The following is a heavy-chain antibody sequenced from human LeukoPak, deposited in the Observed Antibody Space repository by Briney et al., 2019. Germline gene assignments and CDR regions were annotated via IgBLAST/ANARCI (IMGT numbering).Heavy chain of an antibody. D-gene: IGHD6-19*01. Sequence: AAVKVSCKASGYTFTDCYMHCVRPAPGQGREWMGWINPNSGGTTYAQKFQGRVTMTRDTSIRTAYMEVSSLKSDDTAVYYCAREGRSAWYRRPDFDYWGQGTLVTVSS. CDR2: INPNSGGT. CDR3: AREGRSAWYRRPDFDY. CDR1: GYTFTDCY. V-gene: IGHV1-2*02. J-gene: IGHJ4*02.